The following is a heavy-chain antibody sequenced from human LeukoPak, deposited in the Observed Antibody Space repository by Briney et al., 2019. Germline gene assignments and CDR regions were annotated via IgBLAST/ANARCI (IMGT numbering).Heavy chain of an antibody. V-gene: IGHV3-23*01. CDR3: GKGDWGDM. CDR2: ISGSGGST. D-gene: IGHD7-27*01. J-gene: IGHJ3*02. Sequence: GGSLRLSCAASGFTFSNYAMSWVRQAPGKGLEWVSAISGSGGSTYYADSVKGRLTISRDNSKNTLYLQMNGLRAEDTALYYCGKGDWGDMWGQGTMVTVSS. CDR1: GFTFSNYA.